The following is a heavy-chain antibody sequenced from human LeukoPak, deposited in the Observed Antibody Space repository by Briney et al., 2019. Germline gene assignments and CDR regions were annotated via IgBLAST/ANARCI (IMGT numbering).Heavy chain of an antibody. CDR2: ISSSANTI. Sequence: TGGSLRLSCAASGFTFSSSEMNWVRQAPGKGLEWVSCISSSANTIYYADSVRGRFTITRDNAKNSLYLQMNSLRAEDTAVYYCAKQGESYGDSVVDYWGQGTLVTVSS. J-gene: IGHJ4*02. V-gene: IGHV3-48*03. D-gene: IGHD4-17*01. CDR1: GFTFSSSE. CDR3: AKQGESYGDSVVDY.